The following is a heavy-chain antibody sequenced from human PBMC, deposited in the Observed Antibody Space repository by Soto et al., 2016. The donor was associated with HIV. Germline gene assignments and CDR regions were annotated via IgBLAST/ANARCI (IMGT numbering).Heavy chain of an antibody. V-gene: IGHV4-34*01. CDR2: INHSGST. Sequence: QVQLQQWGAGLLKPSETLSLTCAVYGGSFSGYYWSWIRQPPGKGLEWIGEINHSGSTNNNPSLKSRVTISVDTSKNQFSLKLTSVTAADTAVYYCARGPPXTRSWFDYVGPGTLVTVSS. J-gene: IGHJ4*03. CDR1: GGSFSGYY. CDR3: ARGPPXTRSWFDY.